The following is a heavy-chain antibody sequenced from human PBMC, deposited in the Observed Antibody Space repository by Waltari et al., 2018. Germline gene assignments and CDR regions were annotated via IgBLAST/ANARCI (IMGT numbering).Heavy chain of an antibody. J-gene: IGHJ6*02. CDR3: ARASGFGGRGYYYGMDV. Sequence: QVQLQQWGAGLLKPSETLSLTCAVHGGSFSGYYWSWIRQPPGKGLEWIGEINHSGSTNYNPSLKSRVTISVDTSKNQFSLKLSSVTAADTAVYYCARASGFGGRGYYYGMDVWGQGTTVTVSS. CDR1: GGSFSGYY. V-gene: IGHV4-34*01. CDR2: INHSGST. D-gene: IGHD5-12*01.